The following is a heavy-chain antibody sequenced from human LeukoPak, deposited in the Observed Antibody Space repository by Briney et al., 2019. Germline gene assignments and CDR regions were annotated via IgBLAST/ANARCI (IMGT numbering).Heavy chain of an antibody. D-gene: IGHD2-2*01. Sequence: GASVKVSCKASGGTFSSYAISWVRQAPGQGLEWMGGIIPIFGTANYAQKFQGRVTITADEATSTAYMELSSLRSEDTAVYYCARNLYQLPRGGYYYMDVWGKGTTVTISS. J-gene: IGHJ6*03. CDR2: IIPIFGTA. V-gene: IGHV1-69*13. CDR3: ARNLYQLPRGGYYYMDV. CDR1: GGTFSSYA.